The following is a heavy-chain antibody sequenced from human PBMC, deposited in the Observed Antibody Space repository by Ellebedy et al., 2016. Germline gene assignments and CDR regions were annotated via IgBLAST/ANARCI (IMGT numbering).Heavy chain of an antibody. CDR2: ISYDGSNK. CDR1: GFTFSSYG. V-gene: IGHV3-30*18. J-gene: IGHJ4*02. D-gene: IGHD3-10*01. CDR3: AKMNYGSGSYIVGEDY. Sequence: GGSLRLXCAASGFTFSSYGMHWVRQAPGKGLEWVAVISYDGSNKYYADSVKGRFTISRDNSKNTLYLQMNSLRAEDTAVYYCAKMNYGSGSYIVGEDYWGQGTLVTVSS.